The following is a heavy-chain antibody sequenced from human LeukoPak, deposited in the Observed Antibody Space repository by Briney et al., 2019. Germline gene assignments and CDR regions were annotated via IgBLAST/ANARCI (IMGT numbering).Heavy chain of an antibody. Sequence: GASVKVSCKASGGTFSSYAISWVRQAPGQGLEWMGWINPNSGGTNYAQKFQGRVTMTRDTSISTAYMELRSLRSDDTAVYYCARVVRGIIQSKRSTWLDPWGQGTLVTVSS. CDR2: INPNSGGT. CDR1: GGTFSSYA. J-gene: IGHJ5*02. D-gene: IGHD3-10*01. V-gene: IGHV1-2*02. CDR3: ARVVRGIIQSKRSTWLDP.